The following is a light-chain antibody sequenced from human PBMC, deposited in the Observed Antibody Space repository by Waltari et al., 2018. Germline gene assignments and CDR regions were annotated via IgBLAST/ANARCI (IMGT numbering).Light chain of an antibody. Sequence: EIVLTQSPATLSLSPGERATLSCRASQSVGNYLAWYRQKPGQAPRLLIFDASNRATGIPARFSGSGSGTDFTLTISGLEPEDFAVYYCQQRSNWSPALTFGGGTRVEIK. CDR3: QQRSNWSPALT. CDR2: DAS. V-gene: IGKV3-11*01. CDR1: QSVGNY. J-gene: IGKJ4*01.